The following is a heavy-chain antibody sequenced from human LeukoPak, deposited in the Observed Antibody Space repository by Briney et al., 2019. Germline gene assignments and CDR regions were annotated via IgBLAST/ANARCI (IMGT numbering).Heavy chain of an antibody. J-gene: IGHJ3*02. CDR2: ISGSGGST. CDR3: AKVGYSSGWSGDAFDI. V-gene: IGHV3-23*01. D-gene: IGHD6-19*01. CDR1: GFTFSSYA. Sequence: PGGSLRLSCAASGFTFSSYAMSWVRQAPGKGLEWVSAISGSGGSTYYADSVKGRFTISRDNSKDTLYLQMNSLRAEDTAVYYCAKVGYSSGWSGDAFDIWGQGTMVTVSS.